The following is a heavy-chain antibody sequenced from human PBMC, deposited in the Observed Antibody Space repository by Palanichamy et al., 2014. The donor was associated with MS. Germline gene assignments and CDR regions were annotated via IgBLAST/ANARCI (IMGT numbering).Heavy chain of an antibody. CDR3: TRLNYYDSSGYYYVFDY. D-gene: IGHD3-22*01. CDR2: IRSKANNYAT. V-gene: IGHV3-73*01. CDR1: GFTFSGSA. J-gene: IGHJ4*02. Sequence: EVQQVESGGGLVQPGGSLKLSCAASGFTFSGSAMHWVRQASGKGLEWVGRIRSKANNYATAYAASVKGRFTISRDDSKNMAYLQMNSLKTEDTAVYYCTRLNYYDSSGYYYVFDYWGQGTLVTVSS.